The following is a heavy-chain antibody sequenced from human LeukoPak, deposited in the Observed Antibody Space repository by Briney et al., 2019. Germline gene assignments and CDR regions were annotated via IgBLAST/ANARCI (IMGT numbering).Heavy chain of an antibody. J-gene: IGHJ6*02. V-gene: IGHV4-59*01. CDR1: GGSISTYY. CDR2: IDYSGAT. CDR3: AGSYGSGSYYNEAYYYYGMDV. D-gene: IGHD3-10*01. Sequence: SETLSLTCTVSGGSISTYYWSWIRQPPGKGLEWIAYIDYSGATKFNPSLKSRVTITLDTSKNQFSLNLSSVTAADTAVYYCAGSYGSGSYYNEAYYYYGMDVWGQGTTVTVSS.